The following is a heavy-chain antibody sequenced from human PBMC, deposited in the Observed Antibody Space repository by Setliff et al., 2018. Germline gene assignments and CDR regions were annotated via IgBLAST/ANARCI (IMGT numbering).Heavy chain of an antibody. Sequence: GSLRLSCTASGFTFGDYAMSWVRQAPGKGLEGIGFIRSKAYGGTTEYAASMKGRFTISRDDSKSIAYLQMNSLRVDDTAVYYCAREGSLEQHLADAFDVWGQGTMVTVSS. V-gene: IGHV3-49*04. CDR1: GFTFGDYA. CDR3: AREGSLEQHLADAFDV. CDR2: IRSKAYGGTT. J-gene: IGHJ3*01. D-gene: IGHD6-13*01.